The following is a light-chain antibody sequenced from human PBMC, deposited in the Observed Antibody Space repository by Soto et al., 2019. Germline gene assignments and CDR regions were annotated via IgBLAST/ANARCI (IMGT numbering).Light chain of an antibody. CDR3: AAWDDSLNGRV. J-gene: IGLJ3*02. Sequence: QAVVTQPPSASGTPGQRVTVSCSGSSSNIVTYSVSWYQHLPGTAPKLLIYSDNKRPSGVPDRFSGSKSGTSASLAISGLQSEDEADYYCAAWDDSLNGRVFGGGTKLTVL. CDR2: SDN. V-gene: IGLV1-44*01. CDR1: SSNIVTYS.